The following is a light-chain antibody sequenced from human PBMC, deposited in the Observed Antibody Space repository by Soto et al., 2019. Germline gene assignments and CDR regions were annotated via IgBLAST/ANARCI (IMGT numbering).Light chain of an antibody. CDR2: GAS. Sequence: EIVMTQSPATLSVSPGERVTLSCRASQFIGNSLYWYQQKPGQAPRLLIYGASSRATGIPDRFSGSGSGTDFNLTISRLEPEDFALYYCQQYGSSPITFGQGTRLEIK. J-gene: IGKJ5*01. CDR1: QFIGNSL. CDR3: QQYGSSPIT. V-gene: IGKV3-20*01.